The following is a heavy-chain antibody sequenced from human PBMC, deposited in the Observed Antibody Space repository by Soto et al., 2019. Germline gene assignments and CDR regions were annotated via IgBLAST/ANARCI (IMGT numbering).Heavy chain of an antibody. Sequence: QITLKESGPTLVKPTQTLTLTCTFSGFSLSTSGVGVGWIRQPPGKALECLALIYWDDDKRYSPSLKSRLSVTKDTSNHQVVLTMTNMDPVDSGTYSCAHRLCDSGCYWDVGFFYFWGQGALVTVSS. V-gene: IGHV2-5*02. D-gene: IGHD2-21*02. CDR3: AHRLCDSGCYWDVGFFYF. CDR2: IYWDDDK. CDR1: GFSLSTSGVG. J-gene: IGHJ4*02.